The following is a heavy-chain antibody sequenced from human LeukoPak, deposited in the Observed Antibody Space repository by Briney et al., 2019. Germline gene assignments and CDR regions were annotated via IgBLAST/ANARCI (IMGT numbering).Heavy chain of an antibody. CDR3: ARLFDY. V-gene: IGHV3-23*01. D-gene: IGHD2-15*01. CDR2: ISSNGGST. CDR1: GFTFSSSA. J-gene: IGHJ4*02. Sequence: PGGSLRLSCAASGFTFSSSAMSWVRQAPGKGLQWVSVISSNGGSTFYAGSVKGRFTISRDNSKNMVYLEMSSLRAEDTAPYYCARLFDYWGQGTLVTVSS.